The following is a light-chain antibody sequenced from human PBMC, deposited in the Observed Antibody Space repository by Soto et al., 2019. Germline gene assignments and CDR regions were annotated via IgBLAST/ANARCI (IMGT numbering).Light chain of an antibody. CDR3: CSYAGSYVV. CDR1: SSDVGGYNY. Sequence: QSALTQPRSVSGSPGQSVTISCTGTSSDVGGYNYVSWYQQHPGKAPKLMIYDVSKRPSGVPDRFSGSKSGNTASLTISGLQAEDKADYSCCSYAGSYVVFGGGTKLTVL. CDR2: DVS. J-gene: IGLJ2*01. V-gene: IGLV2-11*01.